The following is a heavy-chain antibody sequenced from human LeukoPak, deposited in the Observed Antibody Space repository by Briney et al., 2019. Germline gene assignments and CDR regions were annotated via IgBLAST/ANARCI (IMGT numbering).Heavy chain of an antibody. J-gene: IGHJ6*02. Sequence: GGSLRLSCAASGFTFNSYGMHWVRQAPGKGLEWVAVISYDGGHKYYADSVKGRFTISRDNSKNTLSLQMNSLRAEDTAVYYCAKSGYCSSASCYYYYYYGLDIWGQGTTVTVSS. D-gene: IGHD2-2*01. V-gene: IGHV3-30*18. CDR1: GFTFNSYG. CDR2: ISYDGGHK. CDR3: AKSGYCSSASCYYYYYYGLDI.